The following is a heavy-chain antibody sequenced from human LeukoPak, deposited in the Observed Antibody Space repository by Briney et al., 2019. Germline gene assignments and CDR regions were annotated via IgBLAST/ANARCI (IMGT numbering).Heavy chain of an antibody. Sequence: GGSLRLSCAASGFTFSSYSMNWVRQAPGKGLEWVSSISSSSSYIYYADSVKGRFTISRDNAKSSLYLQMNSLRAEDTAVYCCARDRGGVLAWDAFDIWGQGTMVTVSS. CDR2: ISSSSSYI. CDR3: ARDRGGVLAWDAFDI. J-gene: IGHJ3*02. V-gene: IGHV3-21*01. CDR1: GFTFSSYS. D-gene: IGHD3-10*01.